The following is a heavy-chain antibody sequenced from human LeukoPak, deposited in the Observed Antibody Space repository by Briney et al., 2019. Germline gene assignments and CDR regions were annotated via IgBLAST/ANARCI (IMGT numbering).Heavy chain of an antibody. CDR3: AGSAAVAGSRLHFDF. Sequence: ASVKVSCKASGYTFSDYFIHWVRQAAGQGLEWMGWINPYSDGTSYAQDFQDRVAMTSDTSIRTAYKELSRLQSDDTAVYYCAGSAAVAGSRLHFDFWGQGTLVTVSS. CDR2: INPYSDGT. CDR1: GYTFSDYF. V-gene: IGHV1-2*02. D-gene: IGHD6-19*01. J-gene: IGHJ4*02.